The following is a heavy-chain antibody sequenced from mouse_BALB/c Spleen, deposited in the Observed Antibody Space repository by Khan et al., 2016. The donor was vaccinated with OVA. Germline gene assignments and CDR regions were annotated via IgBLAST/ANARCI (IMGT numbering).Heavy chain of an antibody. Sequence: QLQQPGAELVKPGASVKLSCKTSGYTFSNYYIYWVKQRPGQGLEWIGGINPSNGGANFNEKFKTKATLTVDKSSSTVYMQLTSLTSEDSAVYYCTRTGYANPFAYWGQGTLVTVSA. V-gene: IGHV1S81*02. D-gene: IGHD2-10*02. CDR2: INPSNGGA. CDR3: TRTGYANPFAY. CDR1: GYTFSNYY. J-gene: IGHJ3*01.